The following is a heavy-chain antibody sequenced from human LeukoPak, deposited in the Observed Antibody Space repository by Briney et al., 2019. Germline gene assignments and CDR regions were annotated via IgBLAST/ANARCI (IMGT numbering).Heavy chain of an antibody. CDR3: ARGFTIFGVVITHYYYGMDV. V-gene: IGHV4-34*01. Sequence: SENLSLTCAVYGGSFSGYYWSWLRQPPGKGLEWIGEINHSGSTNYNPSLKSRATISVDTSKNQFSLKLSSVTAADTAVYYCARGFTIFGVVITHYYYGMDVWGQGAMVTVSS. J-gene: IGHJ6*02. D-gene: IGHD3-3*01. CDR2: INHSGST. CDR1: GGSFSGYY.